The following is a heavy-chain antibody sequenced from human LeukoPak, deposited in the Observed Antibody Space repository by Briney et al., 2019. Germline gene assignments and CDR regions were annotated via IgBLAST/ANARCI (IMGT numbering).Heavy chain of an antibody. CDR1: GGSISSSSYY. CDR2: IYYSGST. CDR3: ARAQGYSSGWFDY. V-gene: IGHV4-39*07. Sequence: SETLSLTCTVSGGSISSSSYYWGWIRQPPGKGLERIGSIYYSGSTYYNPSLKSRVTISVDTSKNQFSLKLSSVTAADTAVYYCARAQGYSSGWFDYWGQGTLVTVSS. J-gene: IGHJ4*02. D-gene: IGHD6-19*01.